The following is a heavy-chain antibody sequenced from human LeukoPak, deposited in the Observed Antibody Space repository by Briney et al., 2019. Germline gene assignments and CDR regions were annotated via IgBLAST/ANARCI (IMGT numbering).Heavy chain of an antibody. CDR2: INPNSGGT. Sequence: GASVKVSCKASGYTFTGYYMHWVRQAPGQGLEWMGWINPNSGGTNYAQKFQGRVTMTRDTSISTAYMELRRLRSDDTAVYYCARATYNWNYDGNWFDPWGQGTLVTVSS. CDR1: GYTFTGYY. D-gene: IGHD1-7*01. J-gene: IGHJ5*02. V-gene: IGHV1-2*02. CDR3: ARATYNWNYDGNWFDP.